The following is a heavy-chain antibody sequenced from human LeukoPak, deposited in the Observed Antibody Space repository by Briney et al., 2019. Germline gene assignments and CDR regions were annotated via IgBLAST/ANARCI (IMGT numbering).Heavy chain of an antibody. Sequence: GESLKISCEGSGYSFASYWIGWVRQMPGKGLEWMGIIYPGDSDTRYSPSFQGQVTISADKSIATAYLQWSSLKASDTAMYYCARQAYGSSLTCFDYWGQGTLVTVSS. V-gene: IGHV5-51*01. J-gene: IGHJ4*02. D-gene: IGHD2-15*01. CDR1: GYSFASYW. CDR2: IYPGDSDT. CDR3: ARQAYGSSLTCFDY.